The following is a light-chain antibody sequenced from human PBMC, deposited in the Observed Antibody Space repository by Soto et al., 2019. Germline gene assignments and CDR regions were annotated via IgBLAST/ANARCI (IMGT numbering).Light chain of an antibody. CDR2: DAS. J-gene: IGKJ4*01. CDR3: QKRSNWPHI. V-gene: IGKV3-11*01. Sequence: ASQSVSSSLAWYQQKPGQAPRLLIYDASNRANGIPARFSGSGSGTDLTPTIRIPEPEDFAVYFSQKRSNWPHIFSGGTRLDIK. CDR1: QSVSSS.